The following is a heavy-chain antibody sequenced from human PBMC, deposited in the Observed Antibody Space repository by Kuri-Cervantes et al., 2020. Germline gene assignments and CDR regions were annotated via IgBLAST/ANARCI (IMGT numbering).Heavy chain of an antibody. D-gene: IGHD3-3*01. CDR1: GYTFTGYY. V-gene: IGHV1-2*04. Sequence: ASVKVSCKASGYTFTGYYMHWVRQAPGQGLEWMGWINPNSGGTNYAQKFQGWVTMTRDTSISTAYMELSRLRSDDTAVYYCATFISSYYDFPGFDPWGQGTLVTVSS. CDR3: ATFISSYYDFPGFDP. J-gene: IGHJ5*02. CDR2: INPNSGGT.